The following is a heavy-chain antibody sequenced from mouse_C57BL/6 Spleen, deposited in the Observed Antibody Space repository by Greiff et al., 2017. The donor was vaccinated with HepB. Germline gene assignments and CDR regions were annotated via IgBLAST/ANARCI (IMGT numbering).Heavy chain of an antibody. CDR3: ARSDYYGSSYVGFAD. J-gene: IGHJ3*01. CDR2: INPNNGGT. Sequence: EVQLQQSGPELVKPGASVKISCKASGYTFTDYYMNWVKQSHGKSLEWIGDINPNNGGTSYNQKFKGKATLTVDKSSSTAYMELRSLTSEDSAVYYCARSDYYGSSYVGFADWGQGTLVTVSA. V-gene: IGHV1-26*01. CDR1: GYTFTDYY. D-gene: IGHD1-1*01.